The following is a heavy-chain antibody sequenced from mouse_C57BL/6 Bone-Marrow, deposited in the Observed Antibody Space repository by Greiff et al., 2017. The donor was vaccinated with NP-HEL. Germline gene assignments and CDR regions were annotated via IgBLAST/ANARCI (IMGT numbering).Heavy chain of an antibody. CDR2: IRLKSDNYAT. D-gene: IGHD3-3*01. V-gene: IGHV6-3*01. Sequence: EVKLMESGGGLVQPGGSMKLSCVASGFTFSNYWMNWVRQSPEKGLEWVAQIRLKSDNYATHYAESVKGRFTISRDDSKSSIYLQMNNLRAEDTGIYYCTRGWYYFDYWGKGTTLTVSS. J-gene: IGHJ2*01. CDR1: GFTFSNYW. CDR3: TRGWYYFDY.